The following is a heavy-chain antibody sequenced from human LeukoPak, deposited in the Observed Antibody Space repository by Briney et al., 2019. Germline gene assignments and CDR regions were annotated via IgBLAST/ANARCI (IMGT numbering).Heavy chain of an antibody. J-gene: IGHJ4*02. CDR2: INHSGST. CDR3: ARGIRITMVRGVIYDY. V-gene: IGHV4-34*01. CDR1: GGSFSGYY. D-gene: IGHD3-10*01. Sequence: SETLSLTCAVYGGSFSGYYWSWIRQPPGKRLEWIGDINHSGSTNYNPSLKSRVTISVDTSKNQFSLKLSSVTAADTAVYYCARGIRITMVRGVIYDYWGQGTLVTVSS.